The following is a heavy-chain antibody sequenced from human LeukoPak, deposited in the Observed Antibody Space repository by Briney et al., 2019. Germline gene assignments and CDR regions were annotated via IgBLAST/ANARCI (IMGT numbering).Heavy chain of an antibody. Sequence: SETLSLTCTVSGGATSSYSCSWIRQPPGKGLEWIGYIYYSGSTNYNPSLKSRVTISVDTSKNQFSLKLSSVTAADTAVYYCARGPLGPTYFDYWGQGTLVTVSS. D-gene: IGHD1-26*01. CDR3: ARGPLGPTYFDY. CDR1: GGATSSYS. V-gene: IGHV4-59*08. J-gene: IGHJ4*02. CDR2: IYYSGST.